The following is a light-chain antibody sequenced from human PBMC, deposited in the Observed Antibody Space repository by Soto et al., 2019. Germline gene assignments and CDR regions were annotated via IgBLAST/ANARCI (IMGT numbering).Light chain of an antibody. Sequence: EIVLTQSPGTLSLSPGERATLSCRASQSVSSSYLAWYQQKPGQAPRLLIYGASSRATGIPDRFSGSGSGTDFTLTISSLQPEDFATYYCQQSYSTPWTFGQGTKVDIK. CDR1: QSVSSSY. V-gene: IGKV3-20*01. CDR2: GAS. J-gene: IGKJ1*01. CDR3: QQSYSTPWT.